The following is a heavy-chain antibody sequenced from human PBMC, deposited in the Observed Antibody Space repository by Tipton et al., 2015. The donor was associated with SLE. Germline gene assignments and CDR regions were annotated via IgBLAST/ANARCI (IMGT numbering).Heavy chain of an antibody. CDR2: IKQDGSEK. Sequence: SLRLSCAASGFTFSSYWMSWVRQAPGKRLEWVANIKQDGSEKYYVDSVKGRFTISRDNAKNSLYLQMNSLRAEDTAVYYCARDYDILTGYYGGAFDIWGQGTMVTVSS. CDR3: ARDYDILTGYYGGAFDI. V-gene: IGHV3-7*01. D-gene: IGHD3-9*01. CDR1: GFTFSSYW. J-gene: IGHJ3*02.